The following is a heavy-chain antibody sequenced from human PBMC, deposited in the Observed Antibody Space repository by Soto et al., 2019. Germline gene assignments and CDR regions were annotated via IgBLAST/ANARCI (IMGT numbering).Heavy chain of an antibody. Sequence: QVQLVQSGAEVKKPGSSVKVSCKASGGTFSSYTISWVRQAPGQGLEWMGRIIPILGIANYAQKFQGRVXIXGDKSTSTAYMELSSLRSEDTAVYYCASGSYWGVDYWGQGTLVTVSS. CDR3: ASGSYWGVDY. D-gene: IGHD1-26*01. V-gene: IGHV1-69*02. CDR1: GGTFSSYT. CDR2: IIPILGIA. J-gene: IGHJ4*02.